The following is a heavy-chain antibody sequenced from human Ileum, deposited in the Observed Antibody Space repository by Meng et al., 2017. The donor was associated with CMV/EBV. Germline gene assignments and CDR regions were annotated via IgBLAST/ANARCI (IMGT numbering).Heavy chain of an antibody. Sequence: GGSLRLSCEASGFTFSNYGMHWVRQAPGKGLEWVGFINHDGSNTYYSDSMEGRFAIFRDNSKNTLSLQTNSLRAEDTAVYFCVQDNGRGDFWGQGTLFTVSS. CDR2: INHDGSNT. CDR3: VQDNGRGDF. V-gene: IGHV3-30*02. J-gene: IGHJ4*02. D-gene: IGHD3-10*02. CDR1: GFTFSNYG.